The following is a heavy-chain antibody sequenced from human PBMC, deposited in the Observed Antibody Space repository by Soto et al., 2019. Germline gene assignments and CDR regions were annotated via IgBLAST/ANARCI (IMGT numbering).Heavy chain of an antibody. CDR2: IYYSGST. V-gene: IGHV4-59*08. CDR3: ARHHAAYCSGGSCYSPQGRGPPDY. Sequence: SETLSLTCTVSGGSISSYYWSWIRQPPGKGLEWIGYIYYSGSTNYNPSLKSRVTISVDTSKNQFSLKLSSVTAADTAVYYCARHHAAYCSGGSCYSPQGRGPPDYWGQGTLVTVSS. J-gene: IGHJ4*02. D-gene: IGHD2-15*01. CDR1: GGSISSYY.